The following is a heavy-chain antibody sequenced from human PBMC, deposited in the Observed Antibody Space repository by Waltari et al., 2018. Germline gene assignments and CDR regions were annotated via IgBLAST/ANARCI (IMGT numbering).Heavy chain of an antibody. Sequence: QVRLVPSGAEVKKPGSSVKVSCKAFGGSFSSYSINWVRQAPGQGLEWMGGIIPFFGTANYAQKFQDRLAITADESTSTAYMELSSLRSEDTAAYYCTTSSYCGTTTCYQYYGMDVWGQGTTVTVSS. D-gene: IGHD2-2*01. V-gene: IGHV1-69*01. CDR3: TTSSYCGTTTCYQYYGMDV. CDR1: GGSFSSYS. CDR2: IIPFFGTA. J-gene: IGHJ6*02.